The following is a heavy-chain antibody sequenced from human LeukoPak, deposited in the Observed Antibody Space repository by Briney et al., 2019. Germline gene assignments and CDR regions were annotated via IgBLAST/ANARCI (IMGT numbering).Heavy chain of an antibody. D-gene: IGHD5-24*01. Sequence: SVKVSCKASGGTFSSYAISWVRQAPGQGLEWMGGIIPIFGTANYAQKFQGRVTITTDESTSTAYMELSSLRSEDTAVYYCARREIGDGYNYYFDYWGQGTLVTVSS. V-gene: IGHV1-69*05. CDR1: GGTFSSYA. CDR2: IIPIFGTA. J-gene: IGHJ4*02. CDR3: ARREIGDGYNYYFDY.